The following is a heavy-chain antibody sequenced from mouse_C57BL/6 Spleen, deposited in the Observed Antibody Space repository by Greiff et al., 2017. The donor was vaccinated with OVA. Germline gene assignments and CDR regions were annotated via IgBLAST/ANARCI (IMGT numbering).Heavy chain of an antibody. CDR2: IYPGDGDT. CDR3: ARESYSNLSWFAY. CDR1: GYAFSSYW. V-gene: IGHV1-80*01. Sequence: QVQLKESGAELVKPGASVKISCKASGYAFSSYWMNWVKQRPGKGLEWIGQIYPGDGDTNYNGKFKGKATLTADKSSSTAYMQLSSLTSEDSAVYYCARESYSNLSWFAYWGQGTLVTVSA. J-gene: IGHJ3*01. D-gene: IGHD2-5*01.